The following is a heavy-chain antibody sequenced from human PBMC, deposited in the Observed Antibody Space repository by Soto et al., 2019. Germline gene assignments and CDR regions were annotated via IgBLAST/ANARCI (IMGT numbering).Heavy chain of an antibody. CDR3: LAVDIVATPHVH. Sequence: QVQLVQSGAEVKKPGSSVKVSCKASGGNFSSYAISWVRQTPGQGLEWMGGIIPIFGTANYAQKFQGRVTITADESTSTAYMELSSLRSEDTAVYYCLAVDIVATPHVHWGQGTLVTVSS. V-gene: IGHV1-69*12. J-gene: IGHJ4*02. CDR1: GGNFSSYA. D-gene: IGHD5-12*01. CDR2: IIPIFGTA.